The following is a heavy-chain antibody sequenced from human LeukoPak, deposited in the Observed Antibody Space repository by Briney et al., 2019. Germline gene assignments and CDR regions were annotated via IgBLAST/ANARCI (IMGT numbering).Heavy chain of an antibody. CDR2: ISYDGSNK. D-gene: IGHD3-9*01. Sequence: GGSLRLSCAASGFTFSSYGMHWVRQAPGKGLEWVAVISYDGSNKYYADSVKGRFTISRDNSKNTLYLQMNSLRAEDTAVYYRARDDRYPGNWFDPWGQGTLVTVSS. J-gene: IGHJ5*02. CDR3: ARDDRYPGNWFDP. V-gene: IGHV3-30*03. CDR1: GFTFSSYG.